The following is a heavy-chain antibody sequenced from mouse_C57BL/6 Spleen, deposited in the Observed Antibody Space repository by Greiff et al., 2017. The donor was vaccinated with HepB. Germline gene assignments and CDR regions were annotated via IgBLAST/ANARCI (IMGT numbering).Heavy chain of an antibody. CDR2: INPSSGYT. D-gene: IGHD4-1*02. CDR1: GYTFTSYW. CDR3: ARDSTGTPWYFDV. J-gene: IGHJ1*03. V-gene: IGHV1-7*01. Sequence: QVQLKQSGAELAKPGASVKLSCKASGYTFTSYWMHWVKQRPGQGLEWIGYINPSSGYTKYNQKFKDKATLTADKSSSTAYMQLSSLTYEDSAVYNCARDSTGTPWYFDVWGTGTTVTVSS.